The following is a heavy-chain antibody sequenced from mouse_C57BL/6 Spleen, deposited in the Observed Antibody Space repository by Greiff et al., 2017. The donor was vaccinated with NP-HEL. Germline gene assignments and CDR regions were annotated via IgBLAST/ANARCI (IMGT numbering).Heavy chain of an antibody. J-gene: IGHJ4*01. V-gene: IGHV10-1*01. CDR2: IRSKSNNYAT. CDR1: GFSFNTYA. D-gene: IGHD1-1*01. Sequence: EVHLVESGGGLVQPKGSLKLSCAASGFSFNTYAMNWVRQAPGKGLEWVARIRSKSNNYATYYADSVKDRFTISRDDSESMLYLQMNNLKTEDTAMYYCVRLSDYYGSSFYYAMDYWGQGTSVTVSS. CDR3: VRLSDYYGSSFYYAMDY.